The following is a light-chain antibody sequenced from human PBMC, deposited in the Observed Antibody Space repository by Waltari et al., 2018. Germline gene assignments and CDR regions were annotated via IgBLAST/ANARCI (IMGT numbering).Light chain of an antibody. CDR3: QQFNDWPRT. J-gene: IGKJ1*01. V-gene: IGKV3-15*01. CDR2: EAS. CDR1: QSISIN. Sequence: EVVMKQSPATLSVSHGERATLSCRASQSISINMVWYQRRPGQAPRLLIYEASMRATDIPARFSGSGSGTEFTLTISSVQSEDAAVYYCQQFNDWPRTFGQGTKVEIK.